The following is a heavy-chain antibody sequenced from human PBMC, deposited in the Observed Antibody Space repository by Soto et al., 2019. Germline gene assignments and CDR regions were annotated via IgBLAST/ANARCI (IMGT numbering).Heavy chain of an antibody. J-gene: IGHJ6*02. V-gene: IGHV3-33*01. Sequence: QVQLVESGGGVVQPGRSLRLSCAASGFTFSSYGMHWVRQAPGKGLEWVAVIWYDGSNNYYADSVKGRFTISRDNSKNTLYLQMNSLRAEDTAVYYCARGGLVVVAALYGMDVWGQGTTVTVSS. CDR3: ARGGLVVVAALYGMDV. D-gene: IGHD2-15*01. CDR1: GFTFSSYG. CDR2: IWYDGSNN.